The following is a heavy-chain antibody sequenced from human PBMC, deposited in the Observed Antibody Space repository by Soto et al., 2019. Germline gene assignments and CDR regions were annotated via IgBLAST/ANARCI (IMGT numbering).Heavy chain of an antibody. CDR2: VYYSGVT. CDR3: ARDFGPHAFDI. D-gene: IGHD3-10*01. J-gene: IGHJ3*02. Sequence: PSETLSLTCTVSGGSISSSTYYWGWVRQPPGKGPEWIGNVYYSGVTDYNPSLKSRLTISVDPSKTRFSLRLRSVTAADTAVYYCARDFGPHAFDIWGPGTMVTVSS. CDR1: GGSISSSTYY. V-gene: IGHV4-39*02.